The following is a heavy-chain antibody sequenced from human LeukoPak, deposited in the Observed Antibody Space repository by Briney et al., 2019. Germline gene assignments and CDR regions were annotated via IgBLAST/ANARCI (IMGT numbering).Heavy chain of an antibody. CDR3: ARAGSHWHYVY. V-gene: IGHV3-7*01. Sequence: GGSLRLTCAASGFTFSGFSMSWVRQSPTKGLEWVANIKQDGSERYYVDSVKGRFTISRDNAKNSLSLQMNNLRVEDTAVYYCARAGSHWHYVYWGQGTVVTVSS. CDR2: IKQDGSER. J-gene: IGHJ4*02. CDR1: GFTFSGFS. D-gene: IGHD3-10*01.